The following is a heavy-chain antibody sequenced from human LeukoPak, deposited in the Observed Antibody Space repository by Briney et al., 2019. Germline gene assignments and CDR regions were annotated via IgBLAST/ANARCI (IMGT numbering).Heavy chain of an antibody. CDR1: GGSISSYY. CDR2: IYYSGST. Sequence: PSETLSLTCTVSGGSISSYYWSWIRQPPGKGLEWIGYIYYSGSTNYNPSLKSRVTISVDTSKNQFSLKLSSVTAADTAVYYCARMNDELLWFGYFDYWGQGTLVTVSS. V-gene: IGHV4-59*01. CDR3: ARMNDELLWFGYFDY. D-gene: IGHD3-10*01. J-gene: IGHJ4*02.